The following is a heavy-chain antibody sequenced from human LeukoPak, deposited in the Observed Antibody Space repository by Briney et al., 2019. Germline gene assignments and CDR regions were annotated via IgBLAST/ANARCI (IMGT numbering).Heavy chain of an antibody. V-gene: IGHV4-39*01. CDR3: ARQDHNIIWYHWFDP. D-gene: IGHD6-13*01. CDR1: GGSISKSNHY. J-gene: IGHJ5*02. Sequence: SETLSLTCSVSGGSISKSNHYWGWIRQPPGKGLEWIGSIYYGGSTYYNPSLKSRVTISVDTSKNQFSLRLRSVIAADTAVYYCARQDHNIIWYHWFDPWGQGTLVTVSS. CDR2: IYYGGST.